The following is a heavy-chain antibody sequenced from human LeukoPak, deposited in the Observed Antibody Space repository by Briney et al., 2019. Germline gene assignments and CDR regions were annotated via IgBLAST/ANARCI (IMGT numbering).Heavy chain of an antibody. D-gene: IGHD6-13*01. CDR2: IYYSGST. CDR1: GGSISSYY. Sequence: SETLSLTCTVSGGSISSYYWSWIRQPPGKGLEWIGYIYYSGSTNYNPSLKSRVTISVDTSKNQFSLKLSSVTAADTAVYYCARSHSSSWYYYFDYWGQGTLVTVSP. J-gene: IGHJ4*02. CDR3: ARSHSSSWYYYFDY. V-gene: IGHV4-59*01.